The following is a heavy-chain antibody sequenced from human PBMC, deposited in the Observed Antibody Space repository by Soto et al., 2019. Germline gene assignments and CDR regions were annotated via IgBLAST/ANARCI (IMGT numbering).Heavy chain of an antibody. J-gene: IGHJ4*02. V-gene: IGHV3-64D*08. CDR1: GFTFSSYA. CDR2: ISSNGGST. Sequence: TGGSLRLSCSASGFTFSSYAMHWVRQAPGKGLEYVSAISSNGGSTYYADSVKGRFTISRDNSKNTLYLQMSSLRAEDTAVYYCVKPEGYSSSSPFDYWGQGTLVTVSS. CDR3: VKPEGYSSSSPFDY. D-gene: IGHD6-6*01.